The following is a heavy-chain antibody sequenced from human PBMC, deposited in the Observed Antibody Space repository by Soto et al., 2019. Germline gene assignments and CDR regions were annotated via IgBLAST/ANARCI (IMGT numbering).Heavy chain of an antibody. Sequence: VQLQESGPGLVKPSQTLSLTCTVSGGSISSGGYYWSWTRQHLGKGLEWIGYISHSGTTYYTPSLRGRVTISLDTSKNQFSLKLRSVTAADTAVYYCATDYGDYVGAFDIWGQGTMVTVSS. CDR3: ATDYGDYVGAFDI. CDR1: GGSISSGGYY. V-gene: IGHV4-31*03. D-gene: IGHD4-17*01. J-gene: IGHJ3*02. CDR2: ISHSGTT.